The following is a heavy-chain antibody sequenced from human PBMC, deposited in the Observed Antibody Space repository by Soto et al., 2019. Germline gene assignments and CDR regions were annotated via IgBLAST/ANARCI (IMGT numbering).Heavy chain of an antibody. V-gene: IGHV3-30*18. CDR1: GFSFSTYG. CDR2: ISNDGSNK. Sequence: GSLRLSCAASGFSFSTYGMHWVRQAPGKGLEWVAFISNDGSNKYYADSVKGRFTISRDNSKNTLYLQMNSLRAEDTAVYYCAKDQNYYDSRESLAYWGRGTLVTVSS. CDR3: AKDQNYYDSRESLAY. D-gene: IGHD3-22*01. J-gene: IGHJ4*02.